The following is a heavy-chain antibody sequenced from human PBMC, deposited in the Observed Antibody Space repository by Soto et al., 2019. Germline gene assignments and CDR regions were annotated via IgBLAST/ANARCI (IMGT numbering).Heavy chain of an antibody. CDR3: ARRATWIQLWHYDY. J-gene: IGHJ4*02. CDR1: GGSFSGYY. V-gene: IGHV4-34*01. Sequence: SETLSLTCAVSGGSFSGYYWSWIRQPPGKGLEWIGEINHSGSTNYNSSLKSRVTISVDTSKNQFSLKVNSVTAADTAVYYCARRATWIQLWHYDYWRQGTLVTVS. CDR2: INHSGST. D-gene: IGHD5-18*01.